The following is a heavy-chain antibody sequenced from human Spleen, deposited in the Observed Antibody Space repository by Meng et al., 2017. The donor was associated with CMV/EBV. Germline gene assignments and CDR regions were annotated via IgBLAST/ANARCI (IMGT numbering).Heavy chain of an antibody. Sequence: GGSLRLSCAASGFTFSSYSMNWVRQAPGKGLEWVSLIGSTSSYIHYANSVKGRFTISRDNAKNSLYRQMESLRVEDTAVYYCARGCGGDCIYGMDVWGQGTTVTVSS. V-gene: IGHV3-21*06. CDR3: ARGCGGDCIYGMDV. CDR2: IGSTSSYI. D-gene: IGHD2-21*01. CDR1: GFTFSSYS. J-gene: IGHJ6*02.